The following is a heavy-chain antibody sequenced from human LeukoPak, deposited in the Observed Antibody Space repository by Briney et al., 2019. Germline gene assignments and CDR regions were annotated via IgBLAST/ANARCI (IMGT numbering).Heavy chain of an antibody. J-gene: IGHJ3*02. Sequence: SETLSLTCTVSGGSISSYYWSWIRQPPGEGLEWIAHIYYSGTTNYNPSLKSRVTISIETSKNQFSLKLSSVTAADTAVYYCARSKDLTTVAPGAFDIWGQGTMVTVSS. CDR1: GGSISSYY. CDR3: ARSKDLTTVAPGAFDI. CDR2: IYYSGTT. V-gene: IGHV4-59*01. D-gene: IGHD4-17*01.